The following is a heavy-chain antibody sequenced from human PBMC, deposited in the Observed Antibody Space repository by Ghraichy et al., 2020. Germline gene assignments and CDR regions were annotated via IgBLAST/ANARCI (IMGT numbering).Heavy chain of an antibody. D-gene: IGHD3-3*01. V-gene: IGHV1-8*03. CDR3: ARVVDFWSGYYYYYGMDV. Sequence: ASVKVSCKASGYTFTSYDINWVRQATGQGLEWMGWMNPNSGNTGYAQKFQGRVTITRNTSISTAYMELSSLRSEDTAVYYCARVVDFWSGYYYYYGMDVWGQGTTVTVSS. CDR2: MNPNSGNT. CDR1: GYTFTSYD. J-gene: IGHJ6*02.